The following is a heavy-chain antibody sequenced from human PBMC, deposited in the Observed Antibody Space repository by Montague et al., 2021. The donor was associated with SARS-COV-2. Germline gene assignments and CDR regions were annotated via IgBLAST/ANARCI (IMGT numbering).Heavy chain of an antibody. Sequence: SLRLPCAASGFTFSSYAMSWVRQAPGKGLEWVSGISGSGGNTYYADSVKGRFTISRDNSKNTLYLQMNSLRAEDTAVYYCASLGYCSGGRCYPGDYWGQGTLVTVSS. J-gene: IGHJ4*02. CDR2: ISGSGGNT. CDR3: ASLGYCSGGRCYPGDY. V-gene: IGHV3-23*01. D-gene: IGHD2-15*01. CDR1: GFTFSSYA.